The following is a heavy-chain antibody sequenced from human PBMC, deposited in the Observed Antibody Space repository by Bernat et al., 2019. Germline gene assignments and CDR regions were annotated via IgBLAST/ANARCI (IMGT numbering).Heavy chain of an antibody. CDR2: ISSSSTI. J-gene: IGHJ4*02. Sequence: EVQLVESGGGLVQPGGSLRLSCAASGFTFSSYSMNWVRQAPGKGLEWVSYISSSSTIYYADSVKGRFTISRDNAKNSLYLQMNSLRAEDTAVYYCARGGDLYDFWSGHDYWGQGTLVTVSS. CDR1: GFTFSSYS. V-gene: IGHV3-48*01. D-gene: IGHD3-3*01. CDR3: ARGGDLYDFWSGHDY.